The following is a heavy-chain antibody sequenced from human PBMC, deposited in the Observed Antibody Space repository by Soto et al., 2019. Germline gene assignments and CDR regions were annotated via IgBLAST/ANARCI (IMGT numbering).Heavy chain of an antibody. D-gene: IGHD6-13*01. CDR3: ARVEYSSSWYGITQYYGMDV. CDR1: GFTFSSYW. V-gene: IGHV3-7*05. J-gene: IGHJ6*02. CDR2: IKQDGSEK. Sequence: EVQLVESGGGLVQPGGSLRLSCAASGFTFSSYWMSWVRQAPGKGLEWVANIKQDGSEKYYVDPVKGRFTISRDNAKNSLYLQMNSRRAEDTAVYYCARVEYSSSWYGITQYYGMDVWGQGTTVTVSS.